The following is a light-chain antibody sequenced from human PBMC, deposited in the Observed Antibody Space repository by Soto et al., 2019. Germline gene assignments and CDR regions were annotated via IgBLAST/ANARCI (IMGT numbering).Light chain of an antibody. CDR2: KAS. CDR3: QQYNSPMYT. Sequence: DIQMTQSPSTLSASVGDRVTITCRASQSISSGLAWYQQKPGKAPKLLIYKASSLESGVPSRFSGSGSGTEFTLTLSSLQPDDFATYYCQQYNSPMYTFGQGTKLQIK. V-gene: IGKV1-5*03. CDR1: QSISSG. J-gene: IGKJ2*01.